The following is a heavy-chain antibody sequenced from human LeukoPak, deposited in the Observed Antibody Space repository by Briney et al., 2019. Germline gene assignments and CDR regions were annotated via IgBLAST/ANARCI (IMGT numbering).Heavy chain of an antibody. CDR1: GDSISSSRYC. J-gene: IGHJ4*02. CDR3: LAYYSLSGNYYNGIDY. D-gene: IGHD3-10*01. CDR2: VYHSGST. Sequence: SETLSLTRSVSGDSISSSRYCWGWIRQPPGKGLEWIGSVYHSGSTHYNPSLNSRITISVDTSKNQFSLRLRSVTAADTALYFCLAYYSLSGNYYNGIDYCGQGTLVTVSS. V-gene: IGHV4-39*01.